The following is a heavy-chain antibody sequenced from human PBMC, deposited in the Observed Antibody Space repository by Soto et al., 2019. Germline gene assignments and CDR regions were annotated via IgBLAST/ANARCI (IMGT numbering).Heavy chain of an antibody. CDR3: ARENSYPYFDY. Sequence: GGSLRLSCAASGFTVSSNYMSWVRQAPGKGLQWVSVIYSSGSTYYADSVKGRFTISRDNSKDTLYLQMNSLRVEDTAVYYCARENSYPYFDYWGQGTQVTVSS. V-gene: IGHV3-53*01. J-gene: IGHJ4*02. CDR1: GFTVSSNY. CDR2: IYSSGST. D-gene: IGHD5-18*01.